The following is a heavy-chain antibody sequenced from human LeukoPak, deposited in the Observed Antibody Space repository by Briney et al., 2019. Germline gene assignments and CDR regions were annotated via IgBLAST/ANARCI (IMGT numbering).Heavy chain of an antibody. J-gene: IGHJ4*02. D-gene: IGHD2-2*01. CDR1: GFTFSSYW. CDR3: ARVGRRSSPLDY. CDR2: INSDWSST. V-gene: IGHV3-74*01. Sequence: GGSLRLSCAASGFTFSSYWMHWVRQAPGQGLVWVSRINSDWSSTSYADSVKGRFTISRDNAKNTLYLQMNSLRAEDTAVYYCARVGRRSSPLDYWGQGTLVTVSS.